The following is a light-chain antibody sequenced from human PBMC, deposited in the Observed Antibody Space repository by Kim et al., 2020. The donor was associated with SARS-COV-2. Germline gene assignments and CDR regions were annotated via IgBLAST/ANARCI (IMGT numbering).Light chain of an antibody. CDR2: PTS. CDR3: QQLDDYPRT. CDR1: QGISNS. Sequence: IQLTQSPSSLSASVGDRVINTCRASQGISNSLAWYQQKPGKAPNLLIYPTSTLQTGVPSRFSGSGSGTDFTLTISSLQPEDFATYYCQQLDDYPRTFGQGTKVDIK. J-gene: IGKJ1*01. V-gene: IGKV1-9*01.